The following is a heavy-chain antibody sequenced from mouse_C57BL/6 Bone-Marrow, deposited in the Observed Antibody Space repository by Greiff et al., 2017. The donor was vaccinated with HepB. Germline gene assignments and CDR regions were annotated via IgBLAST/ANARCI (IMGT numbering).Heavy chain of an antibody. CDR1: GYSITSGYY. CDR3: ASYSTRHYFDY. J-gene: IGHJ2*01. D-gene: IGHD2-5*01. Sequence: EVKLMESGPGLVKPSQSLSLTCSVTGYSITSGYYWNWIRQFPGNKLEWMGYISYDGSNNYNPSLKNRISITRDTSKNQFFLKLNSVTTEDTASYYCASYSTRHYFDYWGQGTTLTVSS. CDR2: ISYDGSN. V-gene: IGHV3-6*01.